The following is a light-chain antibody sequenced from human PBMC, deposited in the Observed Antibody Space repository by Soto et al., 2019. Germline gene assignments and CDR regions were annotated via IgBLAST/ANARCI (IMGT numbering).Light chain of an antibody. V-gene: IGKV3-11*01. CDR2: GAS. Sequence: TQSPSTLSVSPGERATLSCRASQSVSSNLAWYQQKPGQAPRLLIHGASNRAAGIPVRFSGSGSGTDFTLIISSLEPEDFAVYYCQQRNNGLTFGGGTKVDIK. CDR1: QSVSSN. J-gene: IGKJ4*01. CDR3: QQRNNGLT.